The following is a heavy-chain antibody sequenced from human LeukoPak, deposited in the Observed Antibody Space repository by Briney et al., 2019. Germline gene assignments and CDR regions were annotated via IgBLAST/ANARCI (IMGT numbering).Heavy chain of an antibody. CDR3: ARGATAFDY. Sequence: PGGSLRLSCAASGFTFNSYGIHWVRQAPGKGLEWVAFISYDGSDKYYADSVKGRFTISRDNSKNTLYLQMSSLRAEDTAVYYCARGATAFDYWGQGTLLTVSS. J-gene: IGHJ4*02. D-gene: IGHD1-26*01. CDR1: GFTFNSYG. CDR2: ISYDGSDK. V-gene: IGHV3-30*02.